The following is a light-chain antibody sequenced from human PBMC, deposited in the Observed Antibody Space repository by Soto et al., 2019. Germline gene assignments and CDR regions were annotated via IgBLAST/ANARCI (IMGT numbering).Light chain of an antibody. V-gene: IGKV1-39*01. CDR3: QQSYSSPRT. J-gene: IGKJ1*01. CDR1: QNIDTY. Sequence: DIQLTQSPSTLSASVGDSVTITCRTSQNIDTYLNWYELKLGKAPKLLLSAGPCFQRDVPPNFSGTGSGTDFTLTSSVLQPGDSANYFCQQSYSSPRTFGQGTKVEIK. CDR2: AGP.